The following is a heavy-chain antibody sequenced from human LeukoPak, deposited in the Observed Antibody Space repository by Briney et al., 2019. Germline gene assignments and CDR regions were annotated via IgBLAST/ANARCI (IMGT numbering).Heavy chain of an antibody. V-gene: IGHV1-18*01. CDR2: ITAYNGNT. CDR1: GYTFTSYG. Sequence: ASVKVSCKASGYTFTSYGISWVRQAPGQGVKWMGWITAYNGNTNYAKKLKGRVTMTTDTSTSTAYMELRSLRSDDTAVYYCAKNDYGDYDYWGQGTLVTVSS. D-gene: IGHD4-17*01. J-gene: IGHJ4*02. CDR3: AKNDYGDYDY.